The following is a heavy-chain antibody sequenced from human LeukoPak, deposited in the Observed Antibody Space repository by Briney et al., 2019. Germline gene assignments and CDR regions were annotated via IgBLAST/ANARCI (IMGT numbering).Heavy chain of an antibody. J-gene: IGHJ4*02. CDR1: GLTFSNHW. V-gene: IGHV3-7*01. Sequence: GGSLRLSCAATGLTFSNHWMNWVRQAPGKGLEWVANIKPDGSGEYYVDSVKGRFIISRDNAKNSVYLQMNSPRAEDTAVYYMLTSMGYWGQGTLVTVSS. D-gene: IGHD3-9*01. CDR2: IKPDGSGE. CDR3: LTSMGY.